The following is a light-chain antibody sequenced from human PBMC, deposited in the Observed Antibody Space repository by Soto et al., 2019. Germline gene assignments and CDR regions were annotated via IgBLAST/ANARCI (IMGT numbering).Light chain of an antibody. Sequence: QPVLTQPASVSGSPGQSITFPCTGTSSDIGKSKYVSWFQQLPGEAPRLIIYEVNSRPSGISDRFSGSKSGNSASLTISGLQPEDESTYYCASQTSPNMWIFGGGTKLTVL. CDR2: EVN. J-gene: IGLJ2*01. CDR1: SSDIGKSKY. CDR3: ASQTSPNMWI. V-gene: IGLV2-14*01.